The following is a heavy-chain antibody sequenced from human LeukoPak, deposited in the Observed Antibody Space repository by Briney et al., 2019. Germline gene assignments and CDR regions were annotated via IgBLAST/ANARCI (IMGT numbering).Heavy chain of an antibody. CDR2: INHSGST. V-gene: IGHV4-34*01. J-gene: IGHJ4*02. CDR1: GGSFSGYY. Sequence: PSETLSLTCAVYGGSFSGYYWSWIRQPPGNGLEWIGEINHSGSTNYNPSLKSRVTISVDTSKNQFSLKLSSVTAADTAVYYCARVRGYYDSSGYRFDYWGQGTLVTVSS. D-gene: IGHD3-22*01. CDR3: ARVRGYYDSSGYRFDY.